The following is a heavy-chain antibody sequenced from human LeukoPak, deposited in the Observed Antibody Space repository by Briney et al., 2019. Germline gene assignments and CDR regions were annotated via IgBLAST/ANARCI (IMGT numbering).Heavy chain of an antibody. V-gene: IGHV3-7*02. J-gene: IGHJ4*02. CDR1: GFTFCTHL. Sequence: GGSLRLSCAASGFTFCTHLMSWVRPAPGKGLEWGANIKQANGSEKYYVDSVKGRFAISRDNSKNTLYLQMNSLRAEDTAVYCCAKAYGYCTTTSCSHEEFDYWGQGTLVTVSS. D-gene: IGHD2-2*01. CDR3: AKAYGYCTTTSCSHEEFDY. CDR2: IKQANGSEK.